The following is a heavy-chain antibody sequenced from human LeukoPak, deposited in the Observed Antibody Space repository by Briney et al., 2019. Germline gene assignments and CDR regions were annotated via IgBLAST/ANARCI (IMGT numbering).Heavy chain of an antibody. CDR1: GFTFSSYS. J-gene: IGHJ4*02. V-gene: IGHV3-21*01. CDR2: ISSSNTYI. D-gene: IGHD6-13*01. Sequence: GGSLRLSCAASGFTFSSYSLNWVRQAPGKGLEWVSSISSSNTYIYYADSVKGRFTVSRDNAKNSLYLQMNSLGAEDTAVYYCARDPAADIDYWGQGTLVTVSS. CDR3: ARDPAADIDY.